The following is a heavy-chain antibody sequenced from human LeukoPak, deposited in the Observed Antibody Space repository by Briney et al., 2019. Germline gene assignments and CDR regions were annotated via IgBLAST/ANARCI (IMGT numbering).Heavy chain of an antibody. CDR2: IIPILGIA. D-gene: IGHD3-10*01. Sequence: SVKVSCKASGGTFSSYAISWVRQAPGQGLEWMGRIIPILGIANYAQKFQGRVTITADKSTSTAYMELSSLRSEDTAVYYCARGAMVRGGSIDYWGQGTLVTVSS. CDR1: GGTFSSYA. V-gene: IGHV1-69*04. CDR3: ARGAMVRGGSIDY. J-gene: IGHJ4*02.